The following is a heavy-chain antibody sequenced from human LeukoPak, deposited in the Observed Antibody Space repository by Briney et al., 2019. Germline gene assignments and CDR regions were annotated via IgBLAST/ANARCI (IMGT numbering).Heavy chain of an antibody. J-gene: IGHJ3*02. CDR3: ARPFRGVTGYDAYDM. D-gene: IGHD3-10*01. V-gene: IGHV1-3*01. CDR1: GYTFTSYA. CDR2: INAGNGNT. Sequence: ASVKVSCKASGYTFTSYAMNWVRQAPGQRLEWMGWINAGNGNTKCSQRFQGIVTITRDTSATTVYLDLSSLRSEDTAVYYCARPFRGVTGYDAYDMWGQGTLVTVS.